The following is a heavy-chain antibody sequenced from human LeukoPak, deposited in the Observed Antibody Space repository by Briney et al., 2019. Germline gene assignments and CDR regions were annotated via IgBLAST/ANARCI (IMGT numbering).Heavy chain of an antibody. D-gene: IGHD3-10*01. J-gene: IGHJ4*02. Sequence: GGSLRLSRAASGFTFSSYAMSWVRQAPGKGLEWVSVIYSGGSTYYADSVKGRFTISRDNSKNTLYLQMNSLRAEDTAVYYCASFKGYYGSGSYLGAFDYWGQGALVTVSS. V-gene: IGHV3-66*01. CDR2: IYSGGST. CDR3: ASFKGYYGSGSYLGAFDY. CDR1: GFTFSSYA.